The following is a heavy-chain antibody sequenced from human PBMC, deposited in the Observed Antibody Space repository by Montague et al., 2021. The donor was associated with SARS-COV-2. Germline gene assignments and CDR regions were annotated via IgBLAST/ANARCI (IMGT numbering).Heavy chain of an antibody. D-gene: IGHD2-2*01. CDR3: ARSYLGYCSTNNCYNGDRDDAFDI. Sequence: SETLSLTCTVSGGSISNSSYYWVWIREPPGKGLEWIGSIYYTGSTFWNLYYSGTTFYSPHFQSRAAISVDTPQSQFSLRLTSVTATDTAVYFCARSYLGYCSTNNCYNGDRDDAFDIWGQGTLVTVSS. CDR2: IYYTGSTFWNLYYSGTT. CDR1: GGSISNSSYY. J-gene: IGHJ3*02. V-gene: IGHV4-39*01.